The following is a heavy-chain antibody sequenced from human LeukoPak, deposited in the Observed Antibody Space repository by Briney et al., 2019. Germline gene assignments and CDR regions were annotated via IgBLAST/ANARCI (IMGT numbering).Heavy chain of an antibody. D-gene: IGHD6-13*01. CDR3: ARKGVAAGTYDY. Sequence: PGGSLRLSCAASGFTFSSYWMHWVRQAPGKGLVWVSRINSDGSSTNYADSVKGRFAISRDNAKNTLYLQMNSLRAEDTAVYYCARKGVAAGTYDYWRQGTLVTVSS. V-gene: IGHV3-74*01. CDR1: GFTFSSYW. J-gene: IGHJ4*02. CDR2: INSDGSST.